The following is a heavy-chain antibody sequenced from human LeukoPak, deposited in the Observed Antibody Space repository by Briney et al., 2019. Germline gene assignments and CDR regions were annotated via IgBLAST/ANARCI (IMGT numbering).Heavy chain of an antibody. CDR2: IKQDGSEK. CDR3: ARDIYLRYFDWLYTYYFDY. J-gene: IGHJ4*02. D-gene: IGHD3-9*01. CDR1: GFTFSSYW. V-gene: IGHV3-7*01. Sequence: GGSLRLSCAASGFTFSSYWMSWVRQAPGKGLEWVAHIKQDGSEKYYVDSVKGRFTISRDNAKNSLYLQMNSLRAEDTAVYYCARDIYLRYFDWLYTYYFDYWGQGTLVTVSS.